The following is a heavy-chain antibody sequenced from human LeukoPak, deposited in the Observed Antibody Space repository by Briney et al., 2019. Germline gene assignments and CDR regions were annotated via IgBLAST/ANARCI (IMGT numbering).Heavy chain of an antibody. V-gene: IGHV3-48*01. CDR1: GFTFSSYS. J-gene: IGHJ4*02. CDR2: ISSSSSTI. D-gene: IGHD3-22*01. Sequence: PGGSLRLSCAASGFTFSSYSMNWVRRAPGKGLEWVSYISSSSSTIYYADSVKGRFTISRDNAKNSLYLQMNSLRAEDTAVYYCARGVYDSSGYYLTPFDYWGQGTLVTVSS. CDR3: ARGVYDSSGYYLTPFDY.